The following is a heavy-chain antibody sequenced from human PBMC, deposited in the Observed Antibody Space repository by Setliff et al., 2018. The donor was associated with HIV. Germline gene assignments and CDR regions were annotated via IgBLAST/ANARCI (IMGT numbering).Heavy chain of an antibody. D-gene: IGHD7-27*01. J-gene: IGHJ4*02. V-gene: IGHV1-18*01. CDR1: GYVFTDYD. Sequence: ASVKVSCKASGYVFTDYDIFWVRQAPGRWLEWIGWISGNNANTNYARKLQGRVTMTADTSMNTVYMELRSLTADDTAVYYCARDNWGEDYWGQGTLVTVSS. CDR3: ARDNWGEDY. CDR2: ISGNNANT.